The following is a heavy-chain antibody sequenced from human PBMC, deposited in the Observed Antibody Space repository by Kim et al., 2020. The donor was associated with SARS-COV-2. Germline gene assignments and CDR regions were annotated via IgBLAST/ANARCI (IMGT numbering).Heavy chain of an antibody. CDR3: VALYQLIPS. CDR2: IIPIFGTA. Sequence: SVKVSCKASGGTFSSYAISWVRQAPGQGLEWMGGIIPIFGTAHYAQKFQGRVTITADESTSTAYMELSSLRSEDTAVYFCVALYQLIPSWGQGTLVTVSS. J-gene: IGHJ4*02. D-gene: IGHD2-2*01. CDR1: GGTFSSYA. V-gene: IGHV1-69*13.